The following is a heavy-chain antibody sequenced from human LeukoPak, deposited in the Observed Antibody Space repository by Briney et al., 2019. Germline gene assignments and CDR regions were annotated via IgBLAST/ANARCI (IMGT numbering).Heavy chain of an antibody. CDR2: IRYDGRNK. V-gene: IGHV3-30*02. CDR1: GFTFSNYG. Sequence: GGSLRLSCAASGFTFSNYGMHWVRQAPGKGLEWVAFIRYDGRNKYYADSAKGRFTISRDNSKHTLYLQMNSLRTEDTAVYYCARSSGSYRRYFDYWGQGTLVTVSS. CDR3: ARSSGSYRRYFDY. D-gene: IGHD3-10*01. J-gene: IGHJ4*02.